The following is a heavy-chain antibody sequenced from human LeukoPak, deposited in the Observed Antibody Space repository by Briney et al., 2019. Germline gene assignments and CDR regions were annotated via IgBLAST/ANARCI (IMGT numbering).Heavy chain of an antibody. CDR1: GFSFGDYA. J-gene: IGHJ4*02. CDR3: ARDNYCDSSVYSKYYFDY. D-gene: IGHD3-22*01. V-gene: IGHV3-49*04. Sequence: PGGSLRLSCTASGFSFGDYAMAWVRQAPGKGLEWVGFIRSKAHGGTTEYAASVKGRFTISRDDSKNIAYLQMNSLKTDDTAVYYCARDNYCDSSVYSKYYFDYWGQGTLVTVSS. CDR2: IRSKAHGGTT.